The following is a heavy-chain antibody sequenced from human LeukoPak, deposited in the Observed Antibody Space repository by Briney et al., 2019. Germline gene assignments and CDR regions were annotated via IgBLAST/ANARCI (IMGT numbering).Heavy chain of an antibody. J-gene: IGHJ4*02. CDR2: IWSDGVNK. CDR3: ARDANYYFDY. CDR1: GFTFSSYG. D-gene: IGHD1-7*01. Sequence: GGSLRLSCAASGFTFSSYGMHWVRQAPGKGLEWVAIIWSDGVNKYYGGSVKGRFTISRDTSKNTLYLQMDSLRAEDTAVYYCARDANYYFDYWGQGTLVTVSS. V-gene: IGHV3-33*01.